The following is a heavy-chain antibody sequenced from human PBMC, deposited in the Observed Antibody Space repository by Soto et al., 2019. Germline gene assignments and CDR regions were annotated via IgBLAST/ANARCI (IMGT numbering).Heavy chain of an antibody. D-gene: IGHD5-12*01. Sequence: GGSLRLSCAASGFTFSSYSMNWVRQAPGKGLEWVSFIISISTIYYADSVKGRFTISRDNAKNSLYLQMNSLRAEDTAVYYCARYMATITPENYFDYWGQGTLVTVSS. J-gene: IGHJ4*02. CDR2: IISISTI. V-gene: IGHV3-48*01. CDR3: ARYMATITPENYFDY. CDR1: GFTFSSYS.